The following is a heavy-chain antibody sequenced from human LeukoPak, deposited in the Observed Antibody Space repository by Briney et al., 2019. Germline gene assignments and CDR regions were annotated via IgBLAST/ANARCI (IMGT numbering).Heavy chain of an antibody. CDR1: GGSSSNY. CDR3: ARDRAARLTSGFDY. Sequence: SETLSLTCTVSGGSSSNYWSWIRQPAGKGLEWIGRIYSSGSTKYSPSLKSRVTMSVDTSKSQFSLNLTSVTAADTAVYYCARDRAARLTSGFDYWGQGTLVTVSS. D-gene: IGHD6-6*01. CDR2: IYSSGST. V-gene: IGHV4-4*07. J-gene: IGHJ4*02.